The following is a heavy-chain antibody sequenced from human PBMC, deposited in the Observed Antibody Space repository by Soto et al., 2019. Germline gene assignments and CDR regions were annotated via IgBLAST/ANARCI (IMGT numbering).Heavy chain of an antibody. Sequence: QVQLVQSGAEVKKPGASVKVSCKASGYTFTSYGISWVRQAPGQGLEWMGWTSPYNGTTNYAQKLQGRVTMTTDTSASTAYRDLRSLRSDDTAVYYCARGIGGWFGVAYYCGMDVWGQGTTVTVSS. J-gene: IGHJ6*02. V-gene: IGHV1-18*01. D-gene: IGHD3-10*01. CDR2: TSPYNGTT. CDR3: ARGIGGWFGVAYYCGMDV. CDR1: GYTFTSYG.